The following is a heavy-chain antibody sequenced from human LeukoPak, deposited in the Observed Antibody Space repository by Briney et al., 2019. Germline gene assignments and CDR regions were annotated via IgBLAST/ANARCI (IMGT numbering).Heavy chain of an antibody. CDR2: ISWNSGNI. Sequence: GRSLRLSCAASGFTFDDYAMHWVRQAPGKGLEWVSGISWNSGNIGYADSVKGRFTISRDNAKNSLYLQMNSLRAEDTAVYYCARELSYDILTGSEPFDYWGQGTLVTVSS. D-gene: IGHD3-9*01. CDR1: GFTFDDYA. CDR3: ARELSYDILTGSEPFDY. V-gene: IGHV3-9*01. J-gene: IGHJ4*02.